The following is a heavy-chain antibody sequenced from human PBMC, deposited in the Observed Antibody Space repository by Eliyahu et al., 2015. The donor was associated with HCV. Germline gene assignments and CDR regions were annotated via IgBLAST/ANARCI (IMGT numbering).Heavy chain of an antibody. CDR2: IYWNDDK. D-gene: IGHD6-19*01. Sequence: QITLKESGPTLVKPTQTXTLTCXFSGFSLSXSGVGVGWIRXPPGKALEWLALIYWNDDKRYSPSLKSRLTITKDTXKNQVVLTMTNMDPVDTATYYCAHRRISYSSGLGPPWFDPWGQGTLVTVSS. CDR1: GFSLSXSGVG. V-gene: IGHV2-5*01. CDR3: AHRRISYSSGLGPPWFDP. J-gene: IGHJ5*02.